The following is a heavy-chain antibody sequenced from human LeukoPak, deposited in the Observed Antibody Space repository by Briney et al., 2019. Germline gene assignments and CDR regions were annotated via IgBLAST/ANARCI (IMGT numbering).Heavy chain of an antibody. D-gene: IGHD4-17*01. CDR1: GFTFSSYG. J-gene: IGHJ4*02. CDR2: IRYDGSNK. Sequence: QSGGSLRLSCAASGFTFSSYGMHWVRQAPGKGLEWVAFIRYDGSNKYYADSVKGRFTISRDNSKNTLYLQMNSLRAEDTAVYYCAKDGGYYGDYYFDYWGQGTLVTVSS. V-gene: IGHV3-30*02. CDR3: AKDGGYYGDYYFDY.